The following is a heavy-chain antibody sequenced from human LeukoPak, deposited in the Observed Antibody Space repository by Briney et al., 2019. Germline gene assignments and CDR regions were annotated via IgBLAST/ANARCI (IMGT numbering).Heavy chain of an antibody. Sequence: SETLSLTCTVSGGSISSYYWSWIRQPAGKGLEWIGRMYTSGSTTYNPSFQSRVTMSVDKSKNQFSLKLTSVTAADTAVYYCARDHPGSGWYLTSWGQGTLVTVSS. CDR3: ARDHPGSGWYLTS. J-gene: IGHJ4*02. CDR1: GGSISSYY. D-gene: IGHD6-19*01. CDR2: MYTSGST. V-gene: IGHV4-4*07.